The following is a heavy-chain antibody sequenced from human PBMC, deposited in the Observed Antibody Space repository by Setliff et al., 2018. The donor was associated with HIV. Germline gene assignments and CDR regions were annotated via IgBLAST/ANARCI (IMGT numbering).Heavy chain of an antibody. Sequence: ASVKVSCKASGYTFTNHGFSWVRQAPGQGLEWMGWINPNTGDTRYAQKFQGRVTMTRDTSISTAYMELSRLRSDDTAVYYCARGGTIFGVVISNYYYMDVWGKGTTVTVSS. CDR1: GYTFTNHG. J-gene: IGHJ6*03. CDR2: INPNTGDT. D-gene: IGHD3-3*01. CDR3: ARGGTIFGVVISNYYYMDV. V-gene: IGHV1-2*02.